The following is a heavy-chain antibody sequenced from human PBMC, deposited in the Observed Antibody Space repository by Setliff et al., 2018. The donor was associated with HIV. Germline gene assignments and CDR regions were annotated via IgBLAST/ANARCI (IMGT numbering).Heavy chain of an antibody. J-gene: IGHJ4*02. V-gene: IGHV3-64*04. Sequence: GGSLRLSCSASGFTFSSYAMHWVRQAPGKGLEYVSAISGSGGSTYYADSVKGRFTISRDNSKNTLYLQMNSLRAEDTALYYCATDCAVVGGTGSLDSWGQGTLVTVSS. D-gene: IGHD1-26*01. CDR2: ISGSGGST. CDR1: GFTFSSYA. CDR3: ATDCAVVGGTGSLDS.